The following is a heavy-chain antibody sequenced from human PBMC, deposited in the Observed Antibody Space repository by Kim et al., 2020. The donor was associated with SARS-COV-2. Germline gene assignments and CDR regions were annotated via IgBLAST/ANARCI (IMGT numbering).Heavy chain of an antibody. J-gene: IGHJ6*02. V-gene: IGHV3-43*02. CDR2: INRDATRT. CDR1: GFIFDDYA. CDR3: IKDHPSLDV. Sequence: GGSLRLSCEASGFIFDDYAMHWVRQVPGKGLEWVSMINRDATRTDYADSVRGRFTISRDNRKNSLYLHMGSLRSEDTGIYYCIKDHPSLDVWGQRTTVTV.